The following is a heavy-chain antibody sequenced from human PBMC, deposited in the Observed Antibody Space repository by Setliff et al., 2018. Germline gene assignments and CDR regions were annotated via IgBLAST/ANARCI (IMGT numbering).Heavy chain of an antibody. V-gene: IGHV1-18*01. CDR1: GYILSSYG. D-gene: IGHD2-15*01. J-gene: IGHJ3*02. CDR2: ISPYNGVT. CDR3: AISSLSICSGGSCPNAFDI. Sequence: ASVKVSCKGSGYILSSYGISWVRQAPGQGLEWMVWISPYNGVTNYAQRFQGRVTMTTDTSTSAAYMELRSLRSDDTAVYYCAISSLSICSGGSCPNAFDIWGQGTMVTVSS.